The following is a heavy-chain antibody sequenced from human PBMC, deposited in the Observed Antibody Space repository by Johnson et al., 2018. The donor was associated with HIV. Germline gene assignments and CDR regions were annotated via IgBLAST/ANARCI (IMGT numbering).Heavy chain of an antibody. CDR1: GFTFSSYW. D-gene: IGHD6-19*01. CDR2: IKQDGREK. Sequence: VQLVESGGGLIQPGGSLRLSCAASGFTFSSYWMSWVRQAPGKGLEWVANIKQDGREKYYVDSVKGRFTISRDNAKNSLYLQMNSLRAEDTAVYYCARGRAVAGTRAFDIWGQGTMVTVSS. CDR3: ARGRAVAGTRAFDI. J-gene: IGHJ3*02. V-gene: IGHV3-7*02.